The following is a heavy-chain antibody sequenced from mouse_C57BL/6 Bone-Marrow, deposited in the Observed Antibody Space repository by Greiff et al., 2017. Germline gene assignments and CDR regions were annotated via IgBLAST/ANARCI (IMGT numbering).Heavy chain of an antibody. J-gene: IGHJ4*01. D-gene: IGHD2-3*01. V-gene: IGHV7-3*01. CDR1: GFTFTDYY. Sequence: EVKLMESEGGLVQPGGSLSLSCAASGFTFTDYYMSWVRQPPGQALEWLGFISNKANGYPTEYSAFVKGRFTISRDNSQSIVYLQMNALRAEDSATYYCARYPYESYVYYAMDYGGQGTSVTVSA. CDR3: ARYPYESYVYYAMDY. CDR2: ISNKANGYPT.